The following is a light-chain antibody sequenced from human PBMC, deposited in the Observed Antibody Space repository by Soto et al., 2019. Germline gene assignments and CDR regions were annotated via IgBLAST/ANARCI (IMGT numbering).Light chain of an antibody. V-gene: IGKV3-15*01. J-gene: IGKJ1*01. CDR2: GAS. CDR3: QQHNNWPPWA. CDR1: QSVRSK. Sequence: EIVMTQSPATLSVSPGERATLSCRASQSVRSKLAWYQQKPGQAPRLLIYGASTRATGIPARFSGSGSGTEFTLTISSLQSEDFAVYYCQQHNNWPPWAFGPGTKVEIK.